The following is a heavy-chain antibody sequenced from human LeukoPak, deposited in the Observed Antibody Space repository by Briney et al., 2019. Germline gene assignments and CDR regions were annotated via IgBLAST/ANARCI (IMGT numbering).Heavy chain of an antibody. D-gene: IGHD3-22*01. Sequence: SETLSLTCTVSGGSISSYYWSWIRQPPGKGLEWIGYIYYSGSTNYNPSLKSRVTISVDTSKNQSSLKLSSVTAADTAVYYCATDSSGYHDAFDIWGQGTMVTVSS. CDR2: IYYSGST. V-gene: IGHV4-59*01. CDR1: GGSISSYY. J-gene: IGHJ3*02. CDR3: ATDSSGYHDAFDI.